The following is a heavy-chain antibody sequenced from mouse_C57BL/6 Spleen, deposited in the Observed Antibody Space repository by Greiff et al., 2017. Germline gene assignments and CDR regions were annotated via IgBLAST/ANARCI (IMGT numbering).Heavy chain of an antibody. D-gene: IGHD2-1*01. CDR2: ISSGSSTI. J-gene: IGHJ2*01. CDR3: AVIYYGNFFDY. V-gene: IGHV5-17*01. Sequence: DVMLVESGGGLVKPGGSLKLSCAASGFTFSDYGMHWVRQAPEKGLEWVAYISSGSSTIYYADTVKGRFTISRDNAKNTLFLQMTSLRSEDTAMYYCAVIYYGNFFDYWGQGTTLTVSS. CDR1: GFTFSDYG.